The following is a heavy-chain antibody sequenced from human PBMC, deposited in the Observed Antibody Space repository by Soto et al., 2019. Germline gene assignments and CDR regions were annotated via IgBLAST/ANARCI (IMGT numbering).Heavy chain of an antibody. Sequence: GGSLRLSCATSGFTFTTYAMAWVRQAPGKGLEWVSTIRGGGDTYYADSVKGRFTISRDNSKTTLYLQMNSLRAEDTAVYYCAKSDSMVRGIIITKYYFHYWGPGTLVTVS. V-gene: IGHV3-23*01. D-gene: IGHD3-10*01. CDR1: GFTFTTYA. J-gene: IGHJ4*02. CDR2: IRGGGDT. CDR3: AKSDSMVRGIIITKYYFHY.